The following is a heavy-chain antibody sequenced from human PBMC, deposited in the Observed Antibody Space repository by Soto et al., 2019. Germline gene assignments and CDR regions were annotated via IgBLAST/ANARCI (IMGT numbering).Heavy chain of an antibody. CDR2: IYYGGTT. V-gene: IGHV4-59*08. Sequence: QVQLQESGPGLVKPSETLSLTCTLSGGSFSPNYWSWLRQPPGKGLEWVGYIYYGGTTSYNPSLKCRVTISLETSKSQFSLRLRSVTAADTAVYYCARLGAFYQSLDPWGPGTLVTVSS. J-gene: IGHJ5*02. CDR1: GGSFSPNY. CDR3: ARLGAFYQSLDP. D-gene: IGHD3-3*02.